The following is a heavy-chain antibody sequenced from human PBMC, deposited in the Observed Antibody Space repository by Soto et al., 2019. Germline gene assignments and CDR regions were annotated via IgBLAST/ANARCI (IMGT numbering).Heavy chain of an antibody. CDR1: GGSISSGGYY. CDR2: IYYGGST. J-gene: IGHJ6*02. D-gene: IGHD3-10*01. V-gene: IGHV4-31*03. Sequence: SETLSLTCTVSGGSISSGGYYWSWIRQHPGKGLEWIGYIYYGGSTYYNPSLKSRVTISVDTSKNQFSLKLSSVTAADTAVYYCARAPPGPSPRWVLWGQGTTVTVSS. CDR3: ARAPPGPSPRWVL.